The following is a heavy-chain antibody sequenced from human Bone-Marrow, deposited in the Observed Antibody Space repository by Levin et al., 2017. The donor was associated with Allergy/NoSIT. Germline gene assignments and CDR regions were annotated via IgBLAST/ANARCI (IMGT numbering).Heavy chain of an antibody. Sequence: ASVKVSCKASGGIFSSYTFTWVRQAPGQGLEWMGRFIPINGLQNYAPKFQDRLTITADKSTNSTYVELRSLTSEDTAVYYCASGDPAGDYRFFQRWGQGTLVIVS. V-gene: IGHV1-69*02. CDR1: GGIFSSYT. CDR2: FIPINGLQ. J-gene: IGHJ1*01. D-gene: IGHD4-17*01. CDR3: ASGDPAGDYRFFQR.